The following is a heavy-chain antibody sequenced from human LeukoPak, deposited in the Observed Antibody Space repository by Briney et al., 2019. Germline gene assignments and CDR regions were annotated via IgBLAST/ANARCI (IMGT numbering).Heavy chain of an antibody. CDR1: GGSISSSSYY. J-gene: IGHJ5*02. CDR3: ARVGVPAAKGGGWFDP. Sequence: SETLSLTCTVSGGSISSSSYYWGWIRQPPGKGLEWIGSIYYSGSTYYNPSLKSRVTISVDTSKNQFSLKLSSVTAADTAVYYCARVGVPAAKGGGWFDPWGQGTLVTVSS. V-gene: IGHV4-39*07. CDR2: IYYSGST. D-gene: IGHD2-2*01.